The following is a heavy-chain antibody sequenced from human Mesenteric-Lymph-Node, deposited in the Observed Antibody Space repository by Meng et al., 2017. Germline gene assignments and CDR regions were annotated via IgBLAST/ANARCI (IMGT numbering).Heavy chain of an antibody. J-gene: IGHJ5*02. CDR1: GFTFSSYE. CDR3: ARKLRGSGWYEGWFDP. D-gene: IGHD6-19*01. Sequence: GESLKISCAASGFTFSSYEFNWVRQAPGKGLEWVSYISSSGSTIYYADSVKGRFTISRDNAKNSLYLQMNSLRAEDTAVYYCARKLRGSGWYEGWFDPWGQGTLVTVSS. CDR2: ISSSGSTI. V-gene: IGHV3-48*03.